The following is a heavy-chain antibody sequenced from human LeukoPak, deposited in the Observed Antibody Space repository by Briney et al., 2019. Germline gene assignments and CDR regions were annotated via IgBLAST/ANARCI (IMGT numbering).Heavy chain of an antibody. V-gene: IGHV4-61*08. CDR2: VYYSGST. Sequence: SETLSLTCAVSGGSISSGGYSWSWIRQPPGKGLEWIGYVYYSGSTNYNPSLKSRVTISIDTSKSQFSLNLRSVTAADTAVYYCARESPTVTNHGMDVWGQGTTIIVSS. CDR3: ARESPTVTNHGMDV. J-gene: IGHJ6*02. D-gene: IGHD4-17*01. CDR1: GGSISSGGYS.